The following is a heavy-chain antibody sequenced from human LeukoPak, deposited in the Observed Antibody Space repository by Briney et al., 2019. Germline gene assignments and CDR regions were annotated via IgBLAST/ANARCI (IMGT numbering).Heavy chain of an antibody. J-gene: IGHJ4*02. D-gene: IGHD5-12*01. CDR3: ARGGFCGHPFDF. CDR1: GGSISNSIYY. CDR2: IYYSGTT. V-gene: IGHV4-39*07. Sequence: SETLSLTCTVSGGSISNSIYYWGWIRQPPEKGLEWIGSIYYSGTTNYNPSLESRVTISVDASNNQVSLNLNSVTAADTAVYFCARGGFCGHPFDFGGQGILVTVSS.